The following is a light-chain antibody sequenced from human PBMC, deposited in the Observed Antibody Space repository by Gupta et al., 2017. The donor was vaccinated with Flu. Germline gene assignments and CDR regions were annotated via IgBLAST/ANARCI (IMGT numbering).Light chain of an antibody. CDR1: QSINSDY. CDR3: HRYGASLWT. V-gene: IGKV3-20*01. J-gene: IGKJ1*01. Sequence: VLTQSPASLSLSPGESATLSCRTSQSINSDYLAWYQQRPGQAPRLLIYGASNRATGIPDRFSGSGSATDFTLTINRLEPEDFALYYCHRYGASLWTFGQGTRVEFK. CDR2: GAS.